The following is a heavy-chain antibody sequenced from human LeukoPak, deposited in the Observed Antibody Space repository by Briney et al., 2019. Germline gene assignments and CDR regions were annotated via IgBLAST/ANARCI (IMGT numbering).Heavy chain of an antibody. CDR3: ARDSGYCSGGSCYSGIDY. Sequence: SVKASCKASGGTFSSYAISWVRQGPGQGLEWMGGIIPIFGTANYAQKFQGRVTITADESTSTAYMELSSLRSEDTAVYYCARDSGYCSGGSCYSGIDYWGQGTLVTVSS. CDR1: GGTFSSYA. CDR2: IIPIFGTA. J-gene: IGHJ4*02. D-gene: IGHD2-15*01. V-gene: IGHV1-69*01.